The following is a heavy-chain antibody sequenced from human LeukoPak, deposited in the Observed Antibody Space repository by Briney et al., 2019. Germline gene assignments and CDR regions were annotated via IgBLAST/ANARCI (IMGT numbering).Heavy chain of an antibody. V-gene: IGHV4-4*07. CDR2: FYISGST. CDR3: ARDFLLQSEGLFDY. Sequence: SETLSLTCTVSGGSISSYYWSGIRQPAGKGLEWIGRFYISGSTNYNPSLKSRVTISVDTSKNQFSLRLNSVTAADTAVYYCARDFLLQSEGLFDYWGQGTLVTVSS. CDR1: GGSISSYY. J-gene: IGHJ4*02. D-gene: IGHD4-11*01.